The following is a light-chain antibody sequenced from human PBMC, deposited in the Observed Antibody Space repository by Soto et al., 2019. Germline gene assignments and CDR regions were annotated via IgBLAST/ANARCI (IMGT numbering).Light chain of an antibody. Sequence: EIVMTQSPATLSVSPGERATLSCGASQSVSSNLAWYQQKPGQAPRLLIYGASSRATGIPDRFSGTGSGTDFTLTISRLEPEDFAVYYCQQYDSSPKTFGQGTKVDIK. CDR3: QQYDSSPKT. CDR1: QSVSSN. J-gene: IGKJ1*01. V-gene: IGKV3-20*01. CDR2: GAS.